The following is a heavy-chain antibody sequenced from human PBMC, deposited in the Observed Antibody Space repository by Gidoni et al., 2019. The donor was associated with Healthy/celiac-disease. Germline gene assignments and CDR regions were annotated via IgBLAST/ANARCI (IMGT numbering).Heavy chain of an antibody. J-gene: IGHJ2*01. CDR1: GGSISSGGYY. Sequence: GGSISSGGYYWSWIRQHPGKGLEWIGYIYYSGSTYYNPSLKSRVTISVDTSKNQFSLKLSSVTAADTAVYYCARGITGEDWYFDLWGRGTLVTVSS. D-gene: IGHD1-20*01. CDR2: IYYSGST. V-gene: IGHV4-31*02. CDR3: ARGITGEDWYFDL.